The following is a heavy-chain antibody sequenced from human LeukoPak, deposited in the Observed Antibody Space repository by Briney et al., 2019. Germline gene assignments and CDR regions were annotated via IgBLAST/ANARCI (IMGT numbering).Heavy chain of an antibody. CDR1: GFTFSSYA. J-gene: IGHJ4*02. CDR2: ISYDGSNK. D-gene: IGHD6-13*01. V-gene: IGHV3-30-3*01. Sequence: GRSLRLSCAASGFTFSSYAMHWVRQAPGKGLEWVAVISYDGSNKYYADSVKGRFTISRDNSKNTLYLQMNSLRAEDTAVYYCARDRSSRVYYFDYWGQGTLVTVSS. CDR3: ARDRSSRVYYFDY.